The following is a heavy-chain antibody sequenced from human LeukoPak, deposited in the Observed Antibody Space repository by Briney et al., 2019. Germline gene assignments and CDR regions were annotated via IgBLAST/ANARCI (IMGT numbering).Heavy chain of an antibody. V-gene: IGHV6-1*01. CDR1: GDSVSSNSAA. D-gene: IGHD2-15*01. Sequence: SQTLSLTCAISGDSVSSNSAAWNWIRQSPSRGLEWLGRTCYRSKWYNDYAVSVKSRITINPDTSKNQFSLQLNSVTPEDTAVYYCAREVIVVVVAATRGYYYYYMDVWGKGTTVTVSS. CDR3: AREVIVVVVAATRGYYYYYMDV. J-gene: IGHJ6*03. CDR2: TCYRSKWYN.